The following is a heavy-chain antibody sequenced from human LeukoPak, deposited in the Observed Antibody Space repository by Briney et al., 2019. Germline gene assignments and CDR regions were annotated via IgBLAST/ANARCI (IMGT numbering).Heavy chain of an antibody. V-gene: IGHV4-39*07. CDR2: IYYSGST. D-gene: IGHD2-15*01. CDR3: ARVLGYYYMDV. CDR1: GGSISSSSYY. Sequence: SETLSLTCTVSGGSISSSSYYWGWIRQPPGKGLEWIGSIYYSGSTYYNPSLKSRVAISVDTSKNQFSLKLSPVTAADTAVYYCARVLGYYYMDVWGKGTTVTVSS. J-gene: IGHJ6*03.